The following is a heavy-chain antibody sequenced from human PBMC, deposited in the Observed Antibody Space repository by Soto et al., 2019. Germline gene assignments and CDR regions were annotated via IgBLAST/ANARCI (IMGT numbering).Heavy chain of an antibody. V-gene: IGHV3-30*18. CDR2: ISYDGINK. CDR3: AKYGFTYGMDV. J-gene: IGHJ6*02. Sequence: GGSLRLSCAASGFTFSSYGMHWVRQAPGKGLEWVAVISYDGINKYYADSVKGRFTISRDNSKNTLYLQMNSLRAEDTAVYYCAKYGFTYGMDVWGQGTTVTVSS. D-gene: IGHD3-10*01. CDR1: GFTFSSYG.